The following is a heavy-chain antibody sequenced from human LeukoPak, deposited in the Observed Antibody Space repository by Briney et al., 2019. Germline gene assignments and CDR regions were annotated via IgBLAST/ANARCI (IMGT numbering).Heavy chain of an antibody. Sequence: SETLSLTCTVSGGSISSYYWSWIRQPPGKGLEWIGYIHYSGSTNQNHSLKSRVTISVDTSKNQFSLKLTSVTAADTSICYCARDRGYYVGYSFEIWGQGTIVSVSS. D-gene: IGHD4-23*01. CDR3: ARDRGYYVGYSFEI. V-gene: IGHV4-59*01. CDR2: IHYSGST. J-gene: IGHJ3*02. CDR1: GGSISSYY.